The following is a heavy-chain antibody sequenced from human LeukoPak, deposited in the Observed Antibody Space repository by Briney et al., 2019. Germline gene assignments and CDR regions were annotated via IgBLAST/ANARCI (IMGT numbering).Heavy chain of an antibody. V-gene: IGHV3-7*01. D-gene: IGHD1-26*01. CDR2: IKQDGSEK. CDR1: VFTFSSYW. CDR3: ATAEWDQGAFDI. Sequence: GGSLRLSCAASVFTFSSYWMSWVRQAPGKGREWVANIKQDGSEKYYVDSVKGRFTISRDNAKNSLYLQMNSLRAEDTAVYYCATAEWDQGAFDIWGQGTMVTVSS. J-gene: IGHJ3*02.